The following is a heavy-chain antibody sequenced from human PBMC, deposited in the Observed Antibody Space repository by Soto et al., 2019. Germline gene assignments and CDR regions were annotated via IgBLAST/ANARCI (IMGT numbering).Heavy chain of an antibody. CDR2: ICPRDSDT. J-gene: IGHJ5*02. V-gene: IGHV5-51*01. D-gene: IGHD2-21*01. CDR1: GYTFTSDW. Sequence: PGESLKISCRASGYTFTSDWIGWVRQTPGKGLEWVGIICPRDSDTRYSPSFQGQVTISVDKSINTAYLQCSSLQASDTAIYYCARLMVVATPAGWFDPWGQGTLVTVSS. CDR3: ARLMVVATPAGWFDP.